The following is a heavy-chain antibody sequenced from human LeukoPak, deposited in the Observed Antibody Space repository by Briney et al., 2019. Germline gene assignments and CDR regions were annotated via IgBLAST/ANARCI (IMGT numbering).Heavy chain of an antibody. V-gene: IGHV1-69*04. D-gene: IGHD6-25*01. J-gene: IGHJ4*02. Sequence: GASVKVSCKASAGTFSIYAISWVRQAPGPGLEWMGRIIPILGIANYAQKFQGRVTITADKSTSTAYMELSSLRSEDTAVYYCARAGGSSGKDFDYWGQGTLDTVSS. CDR1: AGTFSIYA. CDR2: IIPILGIA. CDR3: ARAGGSSGKDFDY.